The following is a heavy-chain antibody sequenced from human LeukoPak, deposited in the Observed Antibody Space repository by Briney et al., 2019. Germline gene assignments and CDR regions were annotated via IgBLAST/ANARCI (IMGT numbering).Heavy chain of an antibody. V-gene: IGHV3-30*18. CDR1: GFTFSSYG. D-gene: IGHD1/OR15-1a*01. Sequence: GGSLRLSCAASGFTFSSYGMHWVRQAPGKGLEWVAVISYDGSNKYYADSVKGRFTISRDNSKNTLYLQMNSLRAEDTAVYYCAKEGTDNFWYFDLWGRGTLVTVSS. CDR2: ISYDGSNK. J-gene: IGHJ2*01. CDR3: AKEGTDNFWYFDL.